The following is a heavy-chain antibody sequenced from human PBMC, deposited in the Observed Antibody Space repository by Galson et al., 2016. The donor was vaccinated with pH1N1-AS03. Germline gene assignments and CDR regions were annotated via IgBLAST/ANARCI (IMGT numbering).Heavy chain of an antibody. CDR2: SRNKANGYGT. D-gene: IGHD3-22*01. Sequence: SLRLSCAVSGFTFSDHYMDWVRQAPTQGLEWVGRSRNKANGYGTQLAASVKGRFTISRDDSNNSLFLHMDSLTPEDTAVYYCARAGYDYASGVRVFYFDYWGQGALVTVSS. V-gene: IGHV3-72*01. CDR1: GFTFSDHY. J-gene: IGHJ4*02. CDR3: ARAGYDYASGVRVFYFDY.